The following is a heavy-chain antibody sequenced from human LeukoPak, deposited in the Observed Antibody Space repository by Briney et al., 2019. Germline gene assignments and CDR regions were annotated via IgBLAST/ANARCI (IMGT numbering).Heavy chain of an antibody. Sequence: GSLRLSCVASGFSFSDYYMSWIRQAPGKGLEWVSYISSSGSHTNYADSVTGRFTISRNNAKKSLHLQMNSLRAEDTAVYYCARHPDGSLSLDYWGQGTLVTVSS. J-gene: IGHJ4*02. CDR2: ISSSGSHT. CDR1: GFSFSDYY. V-gene: IGHV3-11*03. D-gene: IGHD1-26*01. CDR3: ARHPDGSLSLDY.